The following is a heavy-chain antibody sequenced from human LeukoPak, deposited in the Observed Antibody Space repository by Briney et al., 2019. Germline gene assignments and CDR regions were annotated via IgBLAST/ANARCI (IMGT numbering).Heavy chain of an antibody. Sequence: SVKVSCKVSGGTFSSYAISWVRQAPGQGLEWMGRIIPIFGTANYAQKFQGRVTITTDESTSTAYMELSSLRSEDTAVYYCARDIGFGSGSFDYWGQGTLVTVSS. D-gene: IGHD3-22*01. CDR1: GGTFSSYA. CDR3: ARDIGFGSGSFDY. J-gene: IGHJ4*02. V-gene: IGHV1-69*05. CDR2: IIPIFGTA.